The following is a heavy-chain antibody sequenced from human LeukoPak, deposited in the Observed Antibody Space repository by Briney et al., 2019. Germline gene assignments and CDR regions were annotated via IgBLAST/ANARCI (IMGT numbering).Heavy chain of an antibody. CDR1: GFTFGSYA. CDR2: ISGSGGST. J-gene: IGHJ4*02. CDR3: AKAGGSSRSEYYFDY. V-gene: IGHV3-23*01. Sequence: GGSLRLSCAASGFTFGSYAMSWVRQAPGKGLEWVSAISGSGGSTYYADSVRGRFTISRDNSKNTLYLQMNSLRAEDTAVYYCAKAGGSSRSEYYFDYWGQGTLVTVSS. D-gene: IGHD1-26*01.